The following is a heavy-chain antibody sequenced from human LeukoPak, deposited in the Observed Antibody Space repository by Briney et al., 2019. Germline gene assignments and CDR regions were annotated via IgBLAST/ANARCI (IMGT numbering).Heavy chain of an antibody. J-gene: IGHJ4*02. CDR3: AREGITIFGVVPYFDY. CDR1: GGSISCSSYY. Sequence: KSSETLSLTCTVSGGSISCSSYYWGWIRQPPGKGLEWIGSIYYSGSTYYNPSLKSRVTISVDTSKNQFSLKLSSVTAADTAVYYCAREGITIFGVVPYFDYWGQGTLVTVSS. V-gene: IGHV4-39*02. D-gene: IGHD3-3*01. CDR2: IYYSGST.